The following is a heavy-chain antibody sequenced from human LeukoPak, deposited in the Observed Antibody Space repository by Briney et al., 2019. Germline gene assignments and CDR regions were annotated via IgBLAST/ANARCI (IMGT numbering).Heavy chain of an antibody. V-gene: IGHV1-69*05. CDR2: IIPIFGTA. Sequence: GASVKVSCKASGGTFSSYAISWVRQAPGQGLEWMGRIIPIFGTANYAQKFQGIVTITTDESTSTAYMELSSLRSEDTAVYYCARGGGWLQLEYYFDYWGQGTLVTVSS. D-gene: IGHD5-24*01. J-gene: IGHJ4*02. CDR3: ARGGGWLQLEYYFDY. CDR1: GGTFSSYA.